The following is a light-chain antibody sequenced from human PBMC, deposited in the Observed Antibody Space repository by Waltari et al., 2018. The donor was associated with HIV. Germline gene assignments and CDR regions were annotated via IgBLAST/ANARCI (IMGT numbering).Light chain of an antibody. V-gene: IGLV2-14*03. CDR2: DVY. CDR3: ASFTSGRLNV. J-gene: IGLJ1*01. CDR1: SRAVGAYEY. Sequence: QSALTQPASVSGSPGQSITIYCTGTSRAVGAYEYVSWYQQPPGKVPQLLIYDVYTRPSRISNRFSGSKSGNTASLTISGLQAEDEAAYYCASFTSGRLNVFGTGTKVTVL.